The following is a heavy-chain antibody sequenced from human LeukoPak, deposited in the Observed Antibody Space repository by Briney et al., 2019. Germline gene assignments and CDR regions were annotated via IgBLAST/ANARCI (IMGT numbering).Heavy chain of an antibody. CDR2: ISSSGSTI. CDR1: GFTFSNPW. CDR3: ARDPGISSH. Sequence: GGSLRLSCAASGFTFSNPWMHWVRQAPGKGLEWVSYISSSGSTIYYADSVKGRFTISRDNAKNSLYLQMNSLRAEDTAVYYCARDPGISSHWGQGTLVTVSS. D-gene: IGHD1-14*01. V-gene: IGHV3-48*04. J-gene: IGHJ4*02.